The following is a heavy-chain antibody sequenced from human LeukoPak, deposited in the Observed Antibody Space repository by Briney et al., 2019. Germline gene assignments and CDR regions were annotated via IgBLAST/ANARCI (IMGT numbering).Heavy chain of an antibody. CDR3: ARDRAAAGTTVVDY. CDR2: INSDGSST. D-gene: IGHD6-13*01. CDR1: GFAFSSYW. V-gene: IGHV3-74*01. J-gene: IGHJ4*02. Sequence: GGSLRLSCAASGFAFSSYWMHWVRQAPGKGLVWVSRINSDGSSTSYADSVKGRFTISRDNAKNSLYLQMNSLRAEDTAVYYCARDRAAAGTTVVDYWGQGTLVTVSS.